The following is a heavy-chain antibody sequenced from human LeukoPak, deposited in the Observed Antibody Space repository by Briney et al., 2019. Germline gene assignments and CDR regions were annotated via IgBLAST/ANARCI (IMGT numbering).Heavy chain of an antibody. V-gene: IGHV4-38-2*02. CDR3: ARVVQSTDSSGFYLPEYFQH. J-gene: IGHJ1*01. CDR1: GYSISSGYH. CDR2: IYHSGST. D-gene: IGHD3-22*01. Sequence: SETLSLTCTVSGYSISSGYHWGWIRQPPRKGLEWIGSIYHSGSTYYNPSLKSRVTMSVDTSKNQFSLKLRSVTAADTAVYYCARVVQSTDSSGFYLPEYFQHWGQGTLVTVSS.